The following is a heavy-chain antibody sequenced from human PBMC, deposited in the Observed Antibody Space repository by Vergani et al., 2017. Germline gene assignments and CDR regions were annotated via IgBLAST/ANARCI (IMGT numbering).Heavy chain of an antibody. J-gene: IGHJ5*02. D-gene: IGHD2-21*02. V-gene: IGHV2-5*01. CDR2: IYWNDDK. CDR1: GFSLDTGGVG. Sequence: QITLKESGPTLIKPTQNLTLTCTFPGFSLDTGGVGVGWIRQPPGKGLEWVALIYWNDDKRYSSSLKPGLILTKDTSKNQVVLTLTNVVPPDTATYYCARLSKHCVDCVADSRFAPWGQGTLVTVSS. CDR3: ARLSKHCVDCVADSRFAP.